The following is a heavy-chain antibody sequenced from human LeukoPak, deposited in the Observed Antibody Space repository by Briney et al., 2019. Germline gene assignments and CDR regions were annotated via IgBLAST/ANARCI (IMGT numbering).Heavy chain of an antibody. J-gene: IGHJ4*02. V-gene: IGHV1-46*01. CDR2: INPSGGST. Sequence: ASVKVSCKASGYTFTDSYIHWVRQAPGQGLEWMGIINPSGGSTSYAQKFQGRVTMTRDTSTSTVYMELSSLRSEDTAVYYCASQIMHYGDYYFDYWGQGTLVTVSS. CDR3: ASQIMHYGDYYFDY. CDR1: GYTFTDSY. D-gene: IGHD4-17*01.